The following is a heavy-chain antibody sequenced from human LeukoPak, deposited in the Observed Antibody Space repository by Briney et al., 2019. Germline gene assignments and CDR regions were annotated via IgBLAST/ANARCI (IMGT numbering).Heavy chain of an antibody. J-gene: IGHJ4*02. V-gene: IGHV3-21*01. Sequence: GGSLRLSCAASGFIFSNYGMNWVRQAPGKGLEWVSFIDSSSSYIYYADSVKGRFTISRDNAKNSLYLQVHSLRAEDTAVYYCARDPIRYSSGPTFSDYWGQGTLVTVSS. D-gene: IGHD6-19*01. CDR3: ARDPIRYSSGPTFSDY. CDR2: IDSSSSYI. CDR1: GFIFSNYG.